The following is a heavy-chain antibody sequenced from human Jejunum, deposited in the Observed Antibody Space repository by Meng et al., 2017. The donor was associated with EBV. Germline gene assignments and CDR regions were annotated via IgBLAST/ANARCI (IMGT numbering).Heavy chain of an antibody. CDR3: ARGLITFGGISLDS. D-gene: IGHD3-16*01. J-gene: IGHJ4*02. CDR1: GFTFGDYW. V-gene: IGHV3-74*01. CDR2: VNTDGGAT. Sequence: EVQLVESGGALVQAGGSLRVSCAVAGFTFGDYWMHWVRQAPGNGLVWVSRVNTDGGATSYADSVRGRFTISRDNARNTLYLQMNNLRSEDTAVYYCARGLITFGGISLDSWGQGTLVTVSS.